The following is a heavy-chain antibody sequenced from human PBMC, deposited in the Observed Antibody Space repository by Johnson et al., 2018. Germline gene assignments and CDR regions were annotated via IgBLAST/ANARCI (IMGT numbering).Heavy chain of an antibody. CDR2: ISPGDSGT. D-gene: IGHD1-1*01. Sequence: VQLVQSGGGLVKPGESLKISCKGSGYSFTSYWIGWVRQMPGKGLAWMGIISPGDSGTRYSPSFHGQVTSSADKSISTAYLQWSSLKALDTAMYYCASHGDNWNDGYCQHWGQGTLVTVSS. V-gene: IGHV5-51*01. CDR3: ASHGDNWNDGYCQH. J-gene: IGHJ1*01. CDR1: GYSFTSYW.